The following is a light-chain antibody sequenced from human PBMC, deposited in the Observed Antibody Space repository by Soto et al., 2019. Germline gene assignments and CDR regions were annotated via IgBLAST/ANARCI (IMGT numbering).Light chain of an antibody. CDR3: QQLNSYPPNT. CDR2: AES. CDR1: QGISSY. J-gene: IGKJ2*01. V-gene: IGKV1-9*01. Sequence: DIQLTQSPSFLSASVGDRVTITCRASQGISSYLAWYQQKPGKAPKLLIYAESTLQSGVPSRFSGSGSETEFTLTISSLQPEDFATYYCQQLNSYPPNTFGQGTKLEIK.